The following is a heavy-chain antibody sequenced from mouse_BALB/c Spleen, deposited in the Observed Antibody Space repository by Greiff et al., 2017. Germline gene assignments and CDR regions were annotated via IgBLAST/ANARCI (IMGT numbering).Heavy chain of an antibody. J-gene: IGHJ3*01. CDR1: GYTFSSYW. Sequence: QVQLQQSGAELMKPGASVKISCKATGYTFSSYWIEWVKQRPGHGLEWIGEILPGSGSTNYNEKFKGKATFTADTSSNTAYMQLSSLTSEDSAVYYCARLTGTFAYWGQGTLVTVSA. CDR3: ARLTGTFAY. D-gene: IGHD4-1*01. V-gene: IGHV1-9*01. CDR2: ILPGSGST.